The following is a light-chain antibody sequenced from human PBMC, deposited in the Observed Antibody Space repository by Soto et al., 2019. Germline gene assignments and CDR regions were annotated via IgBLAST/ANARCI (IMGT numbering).Light chain of an antibody. J-gene: IGLJ1*01. V-gene: IGLV2-14*01. CDR1: SSDIGNYNY. Sequence: QSALTQPASVSGSPGQSITISCTGASSDIGNYNYVSWYQQHPGKAPKLIIYEVNYRPSGVSNRFSGSKSGNTASLTVSGLQADDEADYFCSSYTESTFYVFGTGTKLTVL. CDR2: EVN. CDR3: SSYTESTFYV.